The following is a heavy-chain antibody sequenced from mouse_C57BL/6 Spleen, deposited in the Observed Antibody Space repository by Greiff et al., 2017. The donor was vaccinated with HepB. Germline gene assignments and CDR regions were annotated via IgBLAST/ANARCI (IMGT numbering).Heavy chain of an antibody. CDR2: IDPSDSYT. D-gene: IGHD1-1*01. CDR3: ARRVTTVVATDFDY. Sequence: VQLQQPGAELVRPGTSVKLSCKASGYTFTSSWMHWVKQRPGQGLEWIGVIDPSDSYTNYNQKFKGKAKLTVDTSTSTAYMQLSSLTSEDSAVYYCARRVTTVVATDFDYWGQGTTLTVSS. CDR1: GYTFTSSW. J-gene: IGHJ2*01. V-gene: IGHV1-59*01.